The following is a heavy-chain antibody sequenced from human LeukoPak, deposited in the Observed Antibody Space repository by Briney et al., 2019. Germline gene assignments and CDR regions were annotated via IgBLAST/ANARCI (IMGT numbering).Heavy chain of an antibody. CDR1: GFTFSSYW. Sequence: PGGSLRLSCAASGFTFSSYWMSWVRQAPGKGLEWVANTKQDGSEKYYVDSVKGRFTISRDNAKNSLYLQVNSLRAEDTAVYYCATEILYYYDSSGYYVDYFGYWGQGTLVTVSS. J-gene: IGHJ4*02. D-gene: IGHD3-22*01. CDR2: TKQDGSEK. V-gene: IGHV3-7*01. CDR3: ATEILYYYDSSGYYVDYFGY.